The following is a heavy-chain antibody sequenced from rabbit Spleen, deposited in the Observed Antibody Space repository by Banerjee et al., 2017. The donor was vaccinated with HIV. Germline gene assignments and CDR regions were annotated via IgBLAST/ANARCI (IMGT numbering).Heavy chain of an antibody. Sequence: QEQLEESGGGLVKPEGSLTLTCKASGFSFSDRDVMCWVRQAPGKGLEWIACINASTAKPVYATWASGRFTISRTSSTTVTLRMTSLTAADRATYFCARDLVAVIGWNFNLWGPGTLVTVS. CDR1: GFSFSDRDV. CDR2: INASTAKP. D-gene: IGHD1-1*01. J-gene: IGHJ4*01. CDR3: ARDLVAVIGWNFNL. V-gene: IGHV1S45*01.